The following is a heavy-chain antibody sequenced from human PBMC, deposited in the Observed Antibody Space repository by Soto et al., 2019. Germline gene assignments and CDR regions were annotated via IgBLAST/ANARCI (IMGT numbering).Heavy chain of an antibody. CDR3: AKDSGSGWYRDFDY. J-gene: IGHJ4*02. D-gene: IGHD6-13*01. V-gene: IGHV3-9*01. CDR2: ISWNSGSI. CDR1: GFTFDDYA. Sequence: DVQLVESGGGLVQPGRSLRLSCAASGFTFDDYAMHWVRQAPGKGLEWVSAISWNSGSIGYADSVKGRFTISRDNAKNSLYLQMNSLRAEDTALYYCAKDSGSGWYRDFDYWGQGTLVTVSS.